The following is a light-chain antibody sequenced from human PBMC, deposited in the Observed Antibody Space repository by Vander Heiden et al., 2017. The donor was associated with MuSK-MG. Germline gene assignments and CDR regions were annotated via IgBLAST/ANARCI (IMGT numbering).Light chain of an antibody. V-gene: IGKV3-20*01. Sequence: ETVLTQSPDTLSLSPGERATISCRASQSVSSSYLAWYQQKPGQAPRLLIYGASSRATGIPDRFSGSGSGTDFTLTISILDPEDFAVYYCEHYGSSPPWTFGQGTKVEIK. CDR2: GAS. CDR1: QSVSSSY. J-gene: IGKJ1*01. CDR3: EHYGSSPPWT.